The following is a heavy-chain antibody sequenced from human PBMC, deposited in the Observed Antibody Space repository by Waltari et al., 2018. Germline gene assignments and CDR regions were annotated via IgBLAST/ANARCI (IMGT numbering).Heavy chain of an antibody. D-gene: IGHD3-22*01. CDR1: GYTFSHYW. J-gene: IGHJ5*02. V-gene: IGHV5-10-1*03. CDR3: ARENYYDSSGFSVS. Sequence: EVRLVQSGAEVKKPGESLTISCQASGYTFSHYWISWVRHLPGNGLEWMGKIDPADSETNYSPSVQGHVIIAADKSSSTASLHWSSLKASDSATYYCARENYYDSSGFSVSWGQGTLVTVSS. CDR2: IDPADSET.